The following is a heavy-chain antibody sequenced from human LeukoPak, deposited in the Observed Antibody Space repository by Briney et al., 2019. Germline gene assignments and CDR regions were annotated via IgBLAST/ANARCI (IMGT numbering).Heavy chain of an antibody. Sequence: GGSLRLSCAASGFTFHNYWTTWVRQAPGRGLEWVANINQDGSKKYFVDSVKGRFTISRDNAENSLYLQMSRLRAEDTAMYYCARTPLYDRRVVYRQFDLWGQGTLVIVSS. CDR1: GFTFHNYW. CDR2: INQDGSKK. V-gene: IGHV3-7*01. D-gene: IGHD3-22*01. J-gene: IGHJ4*02. CDR3: ARTPLYDRRVVYRQFDL.